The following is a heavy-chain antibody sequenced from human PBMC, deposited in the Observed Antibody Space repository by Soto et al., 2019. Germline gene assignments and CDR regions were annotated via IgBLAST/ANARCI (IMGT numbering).Heavy chain of an antibody. V-gene: IGHV3-48*01. CDR2: IRSSSSTI. CDR1: GFTFSSYS. CDR3: AKEGDGY. J-gene: IGHJ4*02. D-gene: IGHD2-21*02. Sequence: EVQLVESGGGLVQPGGSLRLSCAASGFTFSSYSMNWVRQAPGKGLEWVSYIRSSSSTISYADSVKGRFTISRDNAKSSLYLERNSLRAEDTAVYYCAKEGDGYWGQGTLVTVSS.